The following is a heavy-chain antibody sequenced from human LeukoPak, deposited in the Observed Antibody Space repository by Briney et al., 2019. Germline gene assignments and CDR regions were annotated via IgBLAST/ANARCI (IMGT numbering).Heavy chain of an antibody. CDR1: GGSISSGGYS. V-gene: IGHV4-30-4*07. CDR3: ARKIASVGYFDY. Sequence: SQTLSLTCAVSGGSISSGGYSWSWIRQPPGKGLEWIGYIYSSGSTYYNPSLKSRVTISVDTSKNQFSLKLTSVTAADTAVYYCARKIASVGYFDYWGQGTLVTVSS. D-gene: IGHD6-13*01. J-gene: IGHJ4*02. CDR2: IYSSGST.